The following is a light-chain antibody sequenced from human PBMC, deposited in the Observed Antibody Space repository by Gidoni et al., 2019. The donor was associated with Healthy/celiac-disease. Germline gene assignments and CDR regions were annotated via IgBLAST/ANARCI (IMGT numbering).Light chain of an antibody. J-gene: IGLJ2*01. CDR1: KLGDKY. Sequence: SFELTQPPPVSVPPGQTASITCSGDKLGDKYASWYQQKPGQSPLLVIYQDSKRPSGIPERFSGSNSGNTATLTISGTQAMDEADYYCQAWDSSFVVFGGGTKLTVL. V-gene: IGLV3-1*01. CDR3: QAWDSSFVV. CDR2: QDS.